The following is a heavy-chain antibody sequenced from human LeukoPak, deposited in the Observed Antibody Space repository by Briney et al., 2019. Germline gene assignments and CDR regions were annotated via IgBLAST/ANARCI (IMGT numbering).Heavy chain of an antibody. CDR1: GGSFSGYY. CDR3: ARANYGDYPIDY. D-gene: IGHD4-17*01. V-gene: IGHV4-34*01. J-gene: IGHJ4*02. Sequence: SETLSLTCAVYGGSFSGYYWSWIRQPPGKGLEWIGAINHSGSTNYNPSLKSRVTISVDTSKNQFSLKLSSVTAADTAVYYCARANYGDYPIDYWGQGTLVTVSS. CDR2: INHSGST.